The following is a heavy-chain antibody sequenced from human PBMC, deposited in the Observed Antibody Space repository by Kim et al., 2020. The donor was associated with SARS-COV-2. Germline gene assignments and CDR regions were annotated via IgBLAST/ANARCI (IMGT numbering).Heavy chain of an antibody. V-gene: IGHV3-7*03. D-gene: IGHD3-10*01. CDR3: ASLDSAQVPGVF. Sequence: YYVDSVNGRFTMSRDNAKNSLYLEMNSLRPEDTALYYCASLDSAQVPGVFWGQGTLVTVSS. J-gene: IGHJ4*02.